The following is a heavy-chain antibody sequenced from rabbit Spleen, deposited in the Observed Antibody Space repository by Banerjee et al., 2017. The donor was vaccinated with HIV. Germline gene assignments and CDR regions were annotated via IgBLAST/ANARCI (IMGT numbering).Heavy chain of an antibody. D-gene: IGHD1-1*01. Sequence: QSLEESGGDLVKPGASLTLTCTASGFSFSSSDWIYWVRQAPGKGLEWIGYIDPVFGTTYYASWAKGRFPISKTSSTTVTLQMTSLTAADRATYFCARDLVGVIGWNFYLWGPGTLVTVS. CDR3: ARDLVGVIGWNFYL. V-gene: IGHV1S40*01. CDR2: IDPVFGTT. J-gene: IGHJ4*01. CDR1: GFSFSSSDW.